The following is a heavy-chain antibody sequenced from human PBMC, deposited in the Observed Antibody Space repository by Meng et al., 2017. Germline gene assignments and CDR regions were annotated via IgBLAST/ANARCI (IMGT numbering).Heavy chain of an antibody. CDR2: INAGNSDT. J-gene: IGHJ4*02. D-gene: IGHD6-19*01. CDR1: GYTFTTYA. CDR3: ARAIAVSGTGRFDY. Sequence: QVQVVQSGAEVKKPGASEKVSCKASGYTFTTYAIHWVRQARGQRLEWMGWINAGNSDTKYSQKLQGRVTITRDTSASTVYMEVSSLRSEDTGVYYCARAIAVSGTGRFDYWGQGTLVTVSS. V-gene: IGHV1-3*01.